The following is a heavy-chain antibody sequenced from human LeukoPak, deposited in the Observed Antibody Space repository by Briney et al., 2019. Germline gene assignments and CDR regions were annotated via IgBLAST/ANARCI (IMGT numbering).Heavy chain of an antibody. CDR2: MSYDEKYK. V-gene: IGHV3-30*04. Sequence: GGSLRLSCAPSGLNFSNYAIHWVRHAPGKGREWVADMSYDEKYKIYADSVKGRFTISRDNSKNTVYLQMDILRPEDTAVYYCARDARLYKWELLAYWGQGTLVTVSS. CDR1: GLNFSNYA. CDR3: ARDARLYKWELLAY. D-gene: IGHD1-26*01. J-gene: IGHJ4*02.